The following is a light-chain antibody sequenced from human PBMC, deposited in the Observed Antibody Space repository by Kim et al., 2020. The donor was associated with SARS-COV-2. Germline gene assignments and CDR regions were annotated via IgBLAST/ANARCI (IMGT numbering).Light chain of an antibody. CDR2: TAS. Sequence: GDRVTITCRASQSINRNLNWYQQKPGKAPNLLIYTASTLQSGVPSRFSGSGSGSFFTLTISNLQPEDFATFYCQQSHSIPITFGQGTRLEIK. V-gene: IGKV1-39*01. J-gene: IGKJ5*01. CDR1: QSINRN. CDR3: QQSHSIPIT.